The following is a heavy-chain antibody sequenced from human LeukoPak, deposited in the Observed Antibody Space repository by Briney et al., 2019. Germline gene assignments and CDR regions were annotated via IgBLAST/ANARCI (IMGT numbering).Heavy chain of an antibody. J-gene: IGHJ4*02. CDR3: ARHGDYFGY. Sequence: SETLSRNSAVYGGSCSGYYWRWIPQPQGQELEWIGEINHSGSTNYNPSLKSLVTISVDTSKNQFYLKLSSVTAGDTAVYYCARHGDYFGYWGQGTLVTVSS. CDR1: GGSCSGYY. CDR2: INHSGST. V-gene: IGHV4-34*01. D-gene: IGHD3-16*01.